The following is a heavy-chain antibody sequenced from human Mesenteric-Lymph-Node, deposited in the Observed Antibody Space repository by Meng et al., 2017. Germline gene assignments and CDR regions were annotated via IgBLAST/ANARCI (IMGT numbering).Heavy chain of an antibody. Sequence: GESLKISCAASGFTFSDYYMSWIRQAPGKGLEWVSYISSSGSTIYYADSVKGRFTISRDNAKNSLYLQMNSLRAEDTAVYYCASDLHYYDSGAVDYWGQGTLVTVSS. CDR1: GFTFSDYY. J-gene: IGHJ4*02. CDR3: ASDLHYYDSGAVDY. D-gene: IGHD3-22*01. V-gene: IGHV3-11*04. CDR2: ISSSGSTI.